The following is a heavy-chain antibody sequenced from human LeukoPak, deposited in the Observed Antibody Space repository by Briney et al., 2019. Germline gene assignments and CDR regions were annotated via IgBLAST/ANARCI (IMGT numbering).Heavy chain of an antibody. Sequence: SGTLSLTCAVSGASIISNNWWSWVRQPSGKGLGWIGEIWHSGTTNYNPSLKSRVTISVDNSKNQFSLKLNSVTAADTAVYYCMGADYGGHWGQGTLVTVSS. CDR2: IWHSGTT. J-gene: IGHJ4*02. CDR3: MGADYGGH. D-gene: IGHD4-17*01. V-gene: IGHV4-4*02. CDR1: GASIISNNW.